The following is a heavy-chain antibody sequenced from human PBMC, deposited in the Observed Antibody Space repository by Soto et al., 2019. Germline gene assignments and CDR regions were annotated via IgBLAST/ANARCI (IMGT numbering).Heavy chain of an antibody. Sequence: SETLSLTCTVSGGSISSGGYYWSWIRQHPGKGLEWIGYIYYSGSTYYKPSLKSRVTISVDTSKNQFSLKLSSVTAADTAVYYCARDRRYYDRSGSKYYYYGMDVWGQGTTVTVSS. CDR2: IYYSGST. J-gene: IGHJ6*02. D-gene: IGHD3-22*01. CDR1: GGSISSGGYY. CDR3: ARDRRYYDRSGSKYYYYGMDV. V-gene: IGHV4-31*03.